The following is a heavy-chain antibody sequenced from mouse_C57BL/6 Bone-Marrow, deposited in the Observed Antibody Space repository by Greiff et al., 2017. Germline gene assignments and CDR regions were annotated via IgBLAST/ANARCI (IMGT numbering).Heavy chain of an antibody. CDR3: ARRPVYYYGSSYVEFAY. CDR1: GYSITSGYY. D-gene: IGHD1-1*01. J-gene: IGHJ3*01. V-gene: IGHV3-6*01. Sequence: DVQLQESGPGLVKPSQSLSLTCSVTGYSITSGYYWNWIRQFPGNKLEWMGYISYDGSNNYNPSLKNRISITRDTSKNQFFLKLNSVTTEDTATYYCARRPVYYYGSSYVEFAYWGKGTLVTVSA. CDR2: ISYDGSN.